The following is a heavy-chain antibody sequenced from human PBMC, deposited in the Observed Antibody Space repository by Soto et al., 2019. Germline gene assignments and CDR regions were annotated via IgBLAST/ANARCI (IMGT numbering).Heavy chain of an antibody. CDR3: TLGSWSAETFDI. J-gene: IGHJ3*02. D-gene: IGHD6-13*01. Sequence: QVQLVQSGAEVKKPGSSVKVSCKASGGTFSTYTIIWVRQAPGQGLEWMGRILPMLDITNSAQRFQGRVTITADKSTSTAYRELSSLRSEAAAVYYCTLGSWSAETFDIWGRGTMVTVSS. V-gene: IGHV1-69*02. CDR1: GGTFSTYT. CDR2: ILPMLDIT.